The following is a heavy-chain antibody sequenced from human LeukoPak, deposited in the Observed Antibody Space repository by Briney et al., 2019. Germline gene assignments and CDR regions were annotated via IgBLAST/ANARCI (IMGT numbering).Heavy chain of an antibody. CDR1: GVSIFSYY. Sequence: PSETLSLTCTVSGVSIFSYYWNWIRQPPGQGLEGRGYSHYSGTTNYNPSLKSRVSISIDTSKSQFSLKLTSATAADTAIYYCPTGRSIRYFDYWGQGTLLSVSS. CDR2: SHYSGTT. J-gene: IGHJ4*02. D-gene: IGHD3-9*01. CDR3: PTGRSIRYFDY. V-gene: IGHV4-59*08.